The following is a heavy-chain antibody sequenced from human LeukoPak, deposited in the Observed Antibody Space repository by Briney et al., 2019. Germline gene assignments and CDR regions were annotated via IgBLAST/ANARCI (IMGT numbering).Heavy chain of an antibody. CDR2: ITGSGDDT. Sequence: GSLRLSCAASGFTFSSYAMIWVRQSPGKGLEWVSAITGSGDDTHHADSVKGRFTISRDNSKNTLYLQMSSLRAEDTALYYCAKGSYGSRPYYFDYWGQGTLVTVSS. CDR3: AKGSYGSRPYYFDY. CDR1: GFTFSSYA. J-gene: IGHJ4*02. V-gene: IGHV3-23*01. D-gene: IGHD3-16*01.